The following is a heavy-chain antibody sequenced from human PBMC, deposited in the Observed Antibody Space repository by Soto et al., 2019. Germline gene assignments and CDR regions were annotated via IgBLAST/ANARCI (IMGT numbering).Heavy chain of an antibody. CDR3: ARDESTATNTGHYYYGMDV. Sequence: GGSLRLSCAASGFTFSDYYMSWIRQAPGKGLEWVSYISSSSSYTNYADSVKGRFTISRDNAKNSLYLQMNSLRAEDTAVYYCARDESTATNTGHYYYGMDVWGQGTTVTVSS. CDR2: ISSSSSYT. CDR1: GFTFSDYY. D-gene: IGHD6-25*01. J-gene: IGHJ6*02. V-gene: IGHV3-11*06.